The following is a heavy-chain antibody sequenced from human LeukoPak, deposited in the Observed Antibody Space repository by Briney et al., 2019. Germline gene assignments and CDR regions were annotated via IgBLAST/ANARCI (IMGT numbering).Heavy chain of an antibody. CDR2: MNPNSGNT. V-gene: IGHV1-8*01. Sequence: ASVKVSCKASGYTFTSYDINWVRQATGQGLEWMGWMNPNSGNTGSAQRFQGRVTMTRDTSISTAYMELSSLTSEDTAVYYCARGPLVRLPSSFDPWGQGTLVTVFS. J-gene: IGHJ5*02. D-gene: IGHD3-16*02. CDR3: ARGPLVRLPSSFDP. CDR1: GYTFTSYD.